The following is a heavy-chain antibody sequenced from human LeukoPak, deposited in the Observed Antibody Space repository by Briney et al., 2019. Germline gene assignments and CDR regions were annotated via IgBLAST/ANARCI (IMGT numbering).Heavy chain of an antibody. D-gene: IGHD6-19*01. CDR1: GFCFSTYD. CDR3: ARAVAGTDEIDS. Sequence: GGSLRLSCAGSGFCFSTYDMLWVRQAPGKGLERVSAIGSGGDTYYAGSVKGRFTISRESANNSFYLQMNSLNAGDTAVYFCARAVAGTDEIDSWGQGTLVTVSS. CDR2: IGSGGDT. V-gene: IGHV3-13*01. J-gene: IGHJ4*02.